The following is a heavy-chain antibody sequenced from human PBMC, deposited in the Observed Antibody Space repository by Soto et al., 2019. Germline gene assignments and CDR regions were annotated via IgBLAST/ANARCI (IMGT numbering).Heavy chain of an antibody. CDR1: GGSISSYY. CDR2: IYYSGST. V-gene: IGHV4-59*08. J-gene: IGHJ6*03. Sequence: SETLSLTCTVSGGSISSYYWSWIRQPPGKGLEWIGYIYYSGSTNYNPSLKSRVTISVDTSKNQFSLKLSSVTAADTAVYYCARHAGCSGGSCYPGPYYYYYMDVWGKGTTVTVSS. D-gene: IGHD2-15*01. CDR3: ARHAGCSGGSCYPGPYYYYYMDV.